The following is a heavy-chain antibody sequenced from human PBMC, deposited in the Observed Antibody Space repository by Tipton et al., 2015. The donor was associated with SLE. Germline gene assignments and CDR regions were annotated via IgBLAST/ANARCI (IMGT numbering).Heavy chain of an antibody. J-gene: IGHJ6*03. CDR1: GGSISSYY. CDR2: IYYSGST. CDR3: ARVGWELKDYYYMDV. V-gene: IGHV4-59*01. Sequence: TLSLTCTVSGGSISSYYWSWIRQPPGKGLEWIGYIYYSGSTNYNPSLKSRVTISVDTSNNQFSLKLSSVTAADTAVYYCARVGWELKDYYYMDVWGKGTTVTVSS. D-gene: IGHD1-26*01.